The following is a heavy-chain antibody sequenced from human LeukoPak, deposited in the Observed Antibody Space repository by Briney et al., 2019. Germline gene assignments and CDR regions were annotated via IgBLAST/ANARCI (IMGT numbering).Heavy chain of an antibody. CDR3: AKAYTRSWYAAFDI. CDR1: GFAFTDYA. V-gene: IGHV3-23*01. CDR2: ITDSGGAT. D-gene: IGHD6-13*01. Sequence: PGGSLRLSCAASGFAFTDYAISWVRQAPGKGLEWVSAITDSGGATYYADSVKGRFTISRDNSENTLYLQMNSLRGDDTAIYYCAKAYTRSWYAAFDIWGQGTMVTTSS. J-gene: IGHJ3*02.